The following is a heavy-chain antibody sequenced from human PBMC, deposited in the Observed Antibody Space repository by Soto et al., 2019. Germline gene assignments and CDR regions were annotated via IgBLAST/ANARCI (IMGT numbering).Heavy chain of an antibody. CDR1: GGSFSGYY. CDR2: INHSGST. CDR3: ARGRMITFGGVIVSPWFDP. V-gene: IGHV4-34*01. Sequence: SETLSLTCAVYGGSFSGYYWRWIRQPPGKGLEWIGEINHSGSTNYNPSLKSRVTISVDTSKNQFSLKLSSVTAADTAVYYCARGRMITFGGVIVSPWFDPWGQGTLVTVSS. D-gene: IGHD3-16*02. J-gene: IGHJ5*02.